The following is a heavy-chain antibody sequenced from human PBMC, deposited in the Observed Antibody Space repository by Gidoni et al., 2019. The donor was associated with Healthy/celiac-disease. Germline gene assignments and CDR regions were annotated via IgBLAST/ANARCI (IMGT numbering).Heavy chain of an antibody. CDR1: GFSLSTSGMR. CDR2: IDWDDDK. Sequence: QVTLKESGPALVKPTQTLTLTCTFSGFSLSTSGMRVSWIRQPPGKALEWLARIDWDDDKFYSTSLKTRLTISKDTSKNQVVLTMTNMDPVDTATYYCARTNGEYSTPPGYYYYGMDVWGQGTTVTVSS. D-gene: IGHD6-6*01. V-gene: IGHV2-70*04. CDR3: ARTNGEYSTPPGYYYYGMDV. J-gene: IGHJ6*02.